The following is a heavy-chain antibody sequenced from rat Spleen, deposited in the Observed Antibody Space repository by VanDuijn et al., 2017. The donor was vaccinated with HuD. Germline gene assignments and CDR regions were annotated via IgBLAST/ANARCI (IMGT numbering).Heavy chain of an antibody. V-gene: IGHV5-31*01. Sequence: EVQLVESGGGLVQPGRSLKLSCVASGFTFNIYWMTWIRQAPGKGLEWVASITGAGDITFYPDSVAGRFTISRDNAKSTLYLQMDSLRSEDTATYYCGGITTGWFAYWGQGVMVTVSS. CDR2: ITGAGDIT. D-gene: IGHD1-4*01. CDR1: GFTFNIYW. J-gene: IGHJ2*01. CDR3: GGITTGWFAY.